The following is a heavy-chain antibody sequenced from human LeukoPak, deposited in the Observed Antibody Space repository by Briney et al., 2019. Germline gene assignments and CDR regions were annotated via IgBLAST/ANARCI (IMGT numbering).Heavy chain of an antibody. CDR2: ISSSSYI. V-gene: IGHV3-21*01. J-gene: IGHJ4*02. CDR1: GFTFSSYS. CDR3: ARDGIAAASTPLDY. D-gene: IGHD6-13*01. Sequence: PGGSLRLSCAASGFTFSSYSMNWVRQAPGKGLEWVSSISSSSYIYYADSVKGRFTISRDNAKNSLYLQMNSLRAEDTAVYYCARDGIAAASTPLDYWGQGTLVTVSS.